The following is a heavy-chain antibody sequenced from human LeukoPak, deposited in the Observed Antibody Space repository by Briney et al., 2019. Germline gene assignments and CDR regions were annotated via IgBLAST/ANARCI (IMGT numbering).Heavy chain of an antibody. CDR2: ISRRGGDT. CDR3: AKCGSTCYANAFYM. V-gene: IGHV3-23*01. CDR1: GFTFSSYA. D-gene: IGHD2-15*01. Sequence: GGPRRLSCAAAGFTFSSYAMTWVRQAPGNGLECVSAISRRGGDTVYADSVEGRFTISRGNSKNTLYLQMNSLRAEDTAVYYCAKCGSTCYANAFYMWGQGTLVTVSS. J-gene: IGHJ3*02.